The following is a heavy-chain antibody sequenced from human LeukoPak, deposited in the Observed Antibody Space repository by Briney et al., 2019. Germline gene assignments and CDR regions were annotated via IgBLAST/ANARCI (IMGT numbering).Heavy chain of an antibody. CDR2: IGIRGDT. V-gene: IGHV3-13*01. Sequence: GGSLRLSCAASGFTFIDYDMHWVRQVIGKGLEWVSAIGIRGDTHYSGSVKGRFTISRENAKNSLYLQMNSLRAGDTAVYYCARAGYDSSGFIGFDPWGQGTLVTVSS. D-gene: IGHD3-22*01. CDR1: GFTFIDYD. J-gene: IGHJ5*02. CDR3: ARAGYDSSGFIGFDP.